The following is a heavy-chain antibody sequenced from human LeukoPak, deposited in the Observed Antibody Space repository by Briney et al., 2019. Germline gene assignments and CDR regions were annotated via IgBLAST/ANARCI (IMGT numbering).Heavy chain of an antibody. CDR3: VRDGGTSGYDLLDY. D-gene: IGHD5-12*01. J-gene: IGHJ4*02. V-gene: IGHV3-7*01. CDR1: GLTFSSYW. CDR2: INQRGSEE. Sequence: PGGSLRLSCAASGLTFSSYWMNWVRQAPGKGLEWVATINQRGSEERYLDSVKGRFTISRDNAENSFYLQMNSLRAEDTAVYYCVRDGGTSGYDLLDYWGQGTLVTVSS.